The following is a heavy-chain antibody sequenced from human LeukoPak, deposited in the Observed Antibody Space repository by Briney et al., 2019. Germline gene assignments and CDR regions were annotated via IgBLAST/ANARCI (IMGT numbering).Heavy chain of an antibody. D-gene: IGHD6-19*01. V-gene: IGHV3-48*03. J-gene: IGHJ4*02. CDR1: GFTFSSYE. Sequence: PGGSLRLSCAASGFTFSSYEMNWVRQAPGKGLEWVSYISSSGSTIYDADSVKGRFTNSRDNAKNSLYLQMNTLRAEDTAVYYCAREGRGYSSGWPFDYWGQGTLVTVSS. CDR3: AREGRGYSSGWPFDY. CDR2: ISSSGSTI.